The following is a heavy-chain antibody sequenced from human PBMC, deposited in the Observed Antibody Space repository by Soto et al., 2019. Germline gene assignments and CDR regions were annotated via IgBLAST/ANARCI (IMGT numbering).Heavy chain of an antibody. CDR2: IFPTGTT. J-gene: IGHJ4*02. CDR1: GDSMNSEY. V-gene: IGHV4-4*09. CDR3: ARNTSTYFDS. Sequence: SETLSLTCSVSGDSMNSEYWTWIRQTPGKGLEWIGYIFPTGTTNYNPSLKSRVIISVDRSKNQFSLDLFSVTAADTAIYFCARNTSTYFDSWGQGIPVTVSS.